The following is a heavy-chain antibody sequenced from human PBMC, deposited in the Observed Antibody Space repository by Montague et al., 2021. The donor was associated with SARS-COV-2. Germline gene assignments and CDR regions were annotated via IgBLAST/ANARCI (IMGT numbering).Heavy chain of an antibody. Sequence: TLSLTCTVSGGSVSSGCYYWSWIRQPAGQGLVWIGRIYTSGSSNYNPSLKSPASISVDTSQNQFSLKVSSVTAAATAVYYCARERSADYYDGSGYHSYKYGMDVWGQGTTVTVSS. CDR2: IYTSGSS. CDR1: GGSVSSGCYY. V-gene: IGHV4-61*02. J-gene: IGHJ6*02. D-gene: IGHD3-22*01. CDR3: ARERSADYYDGSGYHSYKYGMDV.